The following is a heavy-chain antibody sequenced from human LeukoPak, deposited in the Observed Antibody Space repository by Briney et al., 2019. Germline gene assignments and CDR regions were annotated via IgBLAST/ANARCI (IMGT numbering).Heavy chain of an antibody. CDR1: GYTFTGYY. J-gene: IGHJ4*02. Sequence: ASVKVSCKASGYTFTGYYMHWVRQAPGQGLERMGWINPNSGGTNYAQKFQGRVTMTRDTSISTAYMELSRLRSDDTAVYYCAREGYGGGPAFDYWGQGTLVTVSS. V-gene: IGHV1-2*02. CDR2: INPNSGGT. D-gene: IGHD5-12*01. CDR3: AREGYGGGPAFDY.